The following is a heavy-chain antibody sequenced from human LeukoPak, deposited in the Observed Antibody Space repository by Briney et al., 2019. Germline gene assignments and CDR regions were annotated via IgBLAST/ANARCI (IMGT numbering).Heavy chain of an antibody. J-gene: IGHJ4*02. CDR3: ASSPVATAGY. CDR2: ISWNSGSI. CDR1: GFTFDDYA. V-gene: IGHV3-9*01. D-gene: IGHD1-26*01. Sequence: PGRSLRLSCAASGFTFDDYAMHWVRQAPGKGLEWVSGISWNSGSIGYADSVKGRFTISRDNAKNSLYLQMNSLRAEDTASYYCASSPVATAGYWGQGTLVTVSS.